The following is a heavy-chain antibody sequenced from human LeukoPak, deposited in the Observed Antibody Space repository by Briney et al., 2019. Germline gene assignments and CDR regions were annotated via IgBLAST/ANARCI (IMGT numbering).Heavy chain of an antibody. J-gene: IGHJ3*02. D-gene: IGHD2-2*01. CDR3: SRGRSLGYCSSTSCYVSDAFDI. CDR2: TYYRSKWYH. CDR1: GDSVSISFAA. V-gene: IGHV6-1*01. Sequence: SQTLSLTCAISGDSVSISFAAWTWLRQSPSRGLEWLGRTYYRSKWYHDYAESLKSRITINPDTSKNQFSLHLNSVTPEDTAVYFCSRGRSLGYCSSTSCYVSDAFDIWGQGTMVTVSS.